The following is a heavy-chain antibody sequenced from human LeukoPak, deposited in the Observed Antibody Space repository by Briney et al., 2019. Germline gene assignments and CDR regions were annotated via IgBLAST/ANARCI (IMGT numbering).Heavy chain of an antibody. Sequence: PSGTLSLTCAVYGGSFNTYYWSWIRQPPGKGLEWIGQINRYGSANYNPSLKSRVAMSLDTSKNQFSLKVTSVTAADTAVYYCARDSPYSPHDSWGQGTLVTVSS. CDR3: ARDSPYSPHDS. D-gene: IGHD4-11*01. CDR2: INRYGSA. V-gene: IGHV4-34*01. CDR1: GGSFNTYY. J-gene: IGHJ4*02.